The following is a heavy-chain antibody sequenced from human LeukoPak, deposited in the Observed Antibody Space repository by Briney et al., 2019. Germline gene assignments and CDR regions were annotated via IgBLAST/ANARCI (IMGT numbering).Heavy chain of an antibody. CDR2: ISYDGSNK. J-gene: IGHJ6*04. CDR1: GFTFSSYA. Sequence: GSLRLSCAASGFTFSSYAMHWVRQAPGKGLEWVAVISYDGSNKYYADSVKGRFTISRDNSKNTLYLQMNSLRAGDTAVYYCARDGGHGMDVWGKGTTVTVSS. CDR3: ARDGGHGMDV. V-gene: IGHV3-30*04. D-gene: IGHD3-16*01.